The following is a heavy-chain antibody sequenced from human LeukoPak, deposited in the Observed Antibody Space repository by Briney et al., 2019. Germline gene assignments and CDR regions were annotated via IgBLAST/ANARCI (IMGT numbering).Heavy chain of an antibody. Sequence: PSETLSLTCAVYGGSFSGYYWSWIRQPPGKGLEWIGEINHSGSTNYNPSLKSRVTISVDTSKNQFSLKLSSVTAADTAVYYCARVLRYCSGGSCYDRFDPWGQGTLVTVSS. J-gene: IGHJ5*02. CDR2: INHSGST. V-gene: IGHV4-34*01. CDR1: GGSFSGYY. CDR3: ARVLRYCSGGSCYDRFDP. D-gene: IGHD2-15*01.